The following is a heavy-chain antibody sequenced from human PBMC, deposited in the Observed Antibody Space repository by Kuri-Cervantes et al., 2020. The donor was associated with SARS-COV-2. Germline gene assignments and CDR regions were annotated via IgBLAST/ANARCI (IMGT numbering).Heavy chain of an antibody. V-gene: IGHV4-30-4*08. Sequence: SETLSLTCTVSGGSISSGDYYWSWIRQPPGKGLEWIGYIYYSGSAYYNPSLKSRVTISVDTSKNQSSLKLSSVTAADTAVYYCARDGGVGEAKEDYWGQGTLVTVSS. CDR3: ARDGGVGEAKEDY. J-gene: IGHJ4*02. CDR2: IYYSGSA. D-gene: IGHD3-10*01. CDR1: GGSISSGDYY.